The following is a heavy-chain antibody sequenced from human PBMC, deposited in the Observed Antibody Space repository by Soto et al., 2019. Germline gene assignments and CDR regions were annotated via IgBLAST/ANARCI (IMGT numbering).Heavy chain of an antibody. CDR3: ARDIAVAVFWFVP. Sequence: QVQLVESGGGVVQPGRSLRLSCAASGFTFSSYAMHWVGQAPGKGLEWVAVISYDGSNKYYADSVKGRFTISRDNSKNTLYLQMNSLSAEDTAVYYCARDIAVAVFWFVPWGQGTLVTVSS. J-gene: IGHJ5*02. CDR1: GFTFSSYA. V-gene: IGHV3-30-3*01. D-gene: IGHD6-19*01. CDR2: ISYDGSNK.